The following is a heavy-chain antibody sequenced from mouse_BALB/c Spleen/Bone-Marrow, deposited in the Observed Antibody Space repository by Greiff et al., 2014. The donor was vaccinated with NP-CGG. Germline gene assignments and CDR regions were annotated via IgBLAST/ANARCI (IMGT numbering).Heavy chain of an antibody. CDR3: AGGHYYGYYFDY. D-gene: IGHD1-2*01. V-gene: IGHV1-18*01. J-gene: IGHJ2*01. CDR1: GYSFTGHT. Sequence: EVQGVESGPELVKPGASMKISCKASGYSFTGHTMNWVKQSHGKNLEWIGLINPYNGGTSYNQKFKGKATLTVDKSSSTAYMELLSLTSEDSAVYYCAGGHYYGYYFDYWGQGTTLTVSS. CDR2: INPYNGGT.